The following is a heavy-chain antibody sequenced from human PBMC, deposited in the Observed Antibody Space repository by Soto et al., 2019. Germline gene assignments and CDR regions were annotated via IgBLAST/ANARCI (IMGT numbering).Heavy chain of an antibody. J-gene: IGHJ6*02. CDR1: GYTFTSYA. Sequence: ASVKVSCKASGYTFTSYAVNWVRQAPGQGLEWMGWISVYSGKTDYAQTLQGRVSMTADTSTSTAYMELRSLRSDDTAVYYCASPEDHCTSTNCYHYYYYGMDVWGQGTTVTVSS. V-gene: IGHV1-18*01. CDR3: ASPEDHCTSTNCYHYYYYGMDV. CDR2: ISVYSGKT. D-gene: IGHD2-2*01.